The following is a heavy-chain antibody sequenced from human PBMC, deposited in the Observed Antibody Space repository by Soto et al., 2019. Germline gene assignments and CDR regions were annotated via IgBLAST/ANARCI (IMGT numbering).Heavy chain of an antibody. J-gene: IGHJ4*02. D-gene: IGHD6-6*01. V-gene: IGHV4-31*03. Sequence: PSGTLSLTCTVSGGSISSGGYYWSWIRQHPGKGLEWIGYIYYSGSTYYNPSLKSRVTISVDTSKNQFSLKLSSVTAADTAVYYCARGSSSSADFDYWVQGTLVTVSS. CDR1: GGSISSGGYY. CDR3: ARGSSSSADFDY. CDR2: IYYSGST.